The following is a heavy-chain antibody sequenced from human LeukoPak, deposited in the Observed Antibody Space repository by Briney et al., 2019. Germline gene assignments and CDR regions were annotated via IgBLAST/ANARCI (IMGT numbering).Heavy chain of an antibody. CDR1: GFTFSSYE. CDR2: ISSSGSSI. D-gene: IGHD4-17*01. CDR3: ARDNGDPRTYFDY. Sequence: PGGSLRLSCAASGFTFSSYEMNWVRQAPGKGLEWISYISSSGSSIYYVDSVKGRFTISRDNAKNSPYLQMNSLRAEDTAVYYCARDNGDPRTYFDYWGQGTLVTVSS. V-gene: IGHV3-48*03. J-gene: IGHJ4*02.